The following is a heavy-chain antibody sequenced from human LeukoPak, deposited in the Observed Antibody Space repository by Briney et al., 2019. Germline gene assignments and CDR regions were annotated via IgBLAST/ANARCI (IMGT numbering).Heavy chain of an antibody. V-gene: IGHV3-21*01. D-gene: IGHD6-13*01. CDR2: ISSSSYR. J-gene: IGHJ3*02. CDR3: ARDRAYLVRSWYGYPIDASDI. Sequence: PGGSLRLSCAASGFTLSSYSMNWVRQAPGKGLEWVSSISSSSYRYYADSVKGRFTISRDNAKNSLYLQMNSLRAEDTAVYYCARDRAYLVRSWYGYPIDASDIWGQGTMVTVSS. CDR1: GFTLSSYS.